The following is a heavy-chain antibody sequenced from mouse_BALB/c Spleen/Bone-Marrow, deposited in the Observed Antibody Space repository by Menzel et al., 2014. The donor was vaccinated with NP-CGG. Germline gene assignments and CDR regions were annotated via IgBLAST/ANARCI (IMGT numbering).Heavy chain of an antibody. Sequence: EVQLQQSGPGLVKPGASVKIPCKASGYTFTDYNMDWVKQSHGKSLEWIGDINPNNGGTIYNQKFKGKATLTVDKSSSTAYMELRSLTSEDTAVYYCARGDGYYARFAYWGQGTLVTVSA. CDR2: INPNNGGT. CDR3: ARGDGYYARFAY. V-gene: IGHV1-18*01. D-gene: IGHD2-3*01. CDR1: GYTFTDYN. J-gene: IGHJ3*01.